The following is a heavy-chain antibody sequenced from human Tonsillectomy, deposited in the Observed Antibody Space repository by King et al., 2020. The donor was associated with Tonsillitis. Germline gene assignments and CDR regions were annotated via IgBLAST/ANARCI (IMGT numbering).Heavy chain of an antibody. V-gene: IGHV3-33*08. Sequence: QVQLVESGGGVVQPGRSLRLSCAASGFTFNSYGIHWVRQAPGKGLEWVAVIWYDGSNKYYADSVKGRFSISRDNSKNTLYLQMDSLRVEDTAVYYCARDRIVAVIGGGFDIWGQGTMVTVSS. CDR2: IWYDGSNK. D-gene: IGHD3-22*01. CDR1: GFTFNSYG. J-gene: IGHJ3*02. CDR3: ARDRIVAVIGGGFDI.